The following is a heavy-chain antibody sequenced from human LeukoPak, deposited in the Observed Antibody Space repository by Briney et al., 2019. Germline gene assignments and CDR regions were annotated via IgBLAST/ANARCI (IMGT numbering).Heavy chain of an antibody. J-gene: IGHJ4*02. CDR1: GFTVSNNY. CDR2: ISSSTYI. CDR3: ARGRPPADY. V-gene: IGHV3-69-1*01. Sequence: GGSLRLSCAVSGFTVSNNYMSWVRQAPGKGPEWVSSISSSTYIYYADSVKGRFTISRDNAKNSLYLQMNSLRAEDTALYYCARGRPPADYWGQGTLVTVSS.